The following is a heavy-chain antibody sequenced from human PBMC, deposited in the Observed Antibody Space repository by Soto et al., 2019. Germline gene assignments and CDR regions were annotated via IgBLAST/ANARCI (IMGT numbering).Heavy chain of an antibody. V-gene: IGHV1-58*01. CDR3: AAGSYSVYGMDV. Sequence: SVKVSCKASGFTFTSSAVQWVRQARGQRLEWIGWIVVGSGNTNYAQKFQERVTITRDMSTSTAYMELSSLRSEDTAVYYCAAGSYSVYGMDVWGQGTTVTVSS. CDR2: IVVGSGNT. CDR1: GFTFTSSA. D-gene: IGHD2-21*01. J-gene: IGHJ6*02.